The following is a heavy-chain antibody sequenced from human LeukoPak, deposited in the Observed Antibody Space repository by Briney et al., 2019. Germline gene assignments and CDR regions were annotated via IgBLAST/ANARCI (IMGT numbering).Heavy chain of an antibody. J-gene: IGHJ4*02. V-gene: IGHV3-23*01. CDR3: AKGWGLRLGELSPDY. CDR2: ISGSGGST. D-gene: IGHD3-16*02. Sequence: GGSLRLSCAASGFTFSSYAMSWVRKAPGKGLEWVSAISGSGGSTYYADSVKGRFTISRDNSKNTLYLQMNSLRAEDTAVYYCAKGWGLRLGELSPDYWGQGTLVTVSS. CDR1: GFTFSSYA.